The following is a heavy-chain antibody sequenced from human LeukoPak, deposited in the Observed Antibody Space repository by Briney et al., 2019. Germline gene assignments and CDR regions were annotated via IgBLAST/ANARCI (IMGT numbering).Heavy chain of an antibody. J-gene: IGHJ4*02. CDR3: IGSGSYYYFDY. D-gene: IGHD3-10*01. V-gene: IGHV3-9*01. Sequence: GGSLRLSCAASGFTFDDYAMHWLRQAPGKGLEWASGISWNSGSIGYADSVKGRFTISRDNAKNSLYLQMNSLRAEDTALYYCIGSGSYYYFDYWGQGTLVTVSS. CDR1: GFTFDDYA. CDR2: ISWNSGSI.